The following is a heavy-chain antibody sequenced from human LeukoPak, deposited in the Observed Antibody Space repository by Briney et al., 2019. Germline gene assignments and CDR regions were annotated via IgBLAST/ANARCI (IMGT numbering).Heavy chain of an antibody. J-gene: IGHJ3*02. CDR2: IYYSGST. V-gene: IGHV4-59*08. D-gene: IGHD4-17*01. Sequence: PSETLSLTCTVSGGSISSYYWSWIRQPPGKGLEWIGYIYYSGSTNYNPSLKSRVTISVDTSKNQFSLKLSSVTAADTAVYYCARSGYGDYHDALDIWGQGTMVTVSS. CDR3: ARSGYGDYHDALDI. CDR1: GGSISSYY.